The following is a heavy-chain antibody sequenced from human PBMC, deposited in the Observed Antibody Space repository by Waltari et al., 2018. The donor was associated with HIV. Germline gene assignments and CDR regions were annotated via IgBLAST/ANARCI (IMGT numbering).Heavy chain of an antibody. CDR1: CGSISPRGYY. CDR3: ARGWLSRGYYL. V-gene: IGHV4-31*03. CDR2: IYYSGST. D-gene: IGHD3-22*01. Sequence: QVQLQESGPGLLKPSQTLSLTCPVFCGSISPRGYYWSWIRQHPGKGLEWIEYIYYSGSTYYNPSLKSRLTISVDTSKNQFSLKLNSVTAADTAVYYCARGWLSRGYYLWGQGTLVTVSS. J-gene: IGHJ4*02.